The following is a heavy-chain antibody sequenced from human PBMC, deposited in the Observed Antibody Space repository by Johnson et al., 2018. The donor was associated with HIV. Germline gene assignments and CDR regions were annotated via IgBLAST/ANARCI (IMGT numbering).Heavy chain of an antibody. V-gene: IGHV3-30*04. Sequence: VQLVESGGGVVQPGGSLRLSCAASGFTFSTYTLHWVRLAPGKGLEWVAVISYDGSNKYYAASVKGRFTISRDNSKNTLYLQMNSLRNEDTAVYYCARPGPTVTDDGFDIWGQGTMVTVSS. CDR2: ISYDGSNK. J-gene: IGHJ3*02. D-gene: IGHD4-17*01. CDR3: ARPGPTVTDDGFDI. CDR1: GFTFSTYT.